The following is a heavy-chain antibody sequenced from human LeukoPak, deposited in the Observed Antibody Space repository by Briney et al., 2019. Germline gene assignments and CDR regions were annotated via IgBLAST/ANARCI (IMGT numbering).Heavy chain of an antibody. D-gene: IGHD1-14*01. CDR1: GFTFDYYA. V-gene: IGHV3-9*01. CDR3: ARSEDLSYFDY. CDR2: ISGNSGSI. J-gene: IGHJ4*02. Sequence: PGRSLRLSCAASGFTFDYYAMHCVRQARGKGLEWVSGISGNSGSILCADSVKGRFTISRDNAKTSLYLQMNSLRAEETALYYCARSEDLSYFDYWGQGTLVTVSS.